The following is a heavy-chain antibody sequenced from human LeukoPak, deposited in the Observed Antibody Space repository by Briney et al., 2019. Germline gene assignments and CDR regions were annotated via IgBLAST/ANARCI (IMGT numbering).Heavy chain of an antibody. D-gene: IGHD5-18*01. Sequence: GGSLRLSCAASGFVFRSYWMHWVRQAPGKGLVWVSRIDGDGTSINYADSVKGRFTISRDNSKNTLYLQMNSLRAEDTAVYYCAKAITAMVADYWGQGTLVTVSS. CDR3: AKAITAMVADY. J-gene: IGHJ4*02. V-gene: IGHV3-74*01. CDR1: GFVFRSYW. CDR2: IDGDGTSI.